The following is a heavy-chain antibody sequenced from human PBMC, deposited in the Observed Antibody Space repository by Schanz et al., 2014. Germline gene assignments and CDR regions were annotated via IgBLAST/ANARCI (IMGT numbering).Heavy chain of an antibody. J-gene: IGHJ4*02. Sequence: QVQLVQSGAEVKKPGPSVKVSCKLSGGTFSTYPINWLRQAPGQGLEWMGRIIPVLAIADYAQKFQGRVTITADKSTFTAYMDVSSLRSEDTAVYYCASSGAGYSSSWDFDYWGQGTLXTVSS. D-gene: IGHD6-13*01. CDR1: GGTFSTYP. CDR3: ASSGAGYSSSWDFDY. CDR2: IIPVLAIA. V-gene: IGHV1-69*02.